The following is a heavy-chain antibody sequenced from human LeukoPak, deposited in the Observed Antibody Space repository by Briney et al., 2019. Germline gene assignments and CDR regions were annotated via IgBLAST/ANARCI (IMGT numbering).Heavy chain of an antibody. Sequence: PSETLSLTCNVSGGSIRSGGYYWGWIRQPPGKGLEWVSGINWNGGSTGYADSVKGRFTISRDNAKNSLHLQMNSLRAEDTAVYYCAELGITMIGGVWGKGTTVTISS. J-gene: IGHJ6*04. D-gene: IGHD3-10*02. CDR2: INWNGGST. CDR1: GGSIRSGGYY. V-gene: IGHV3-20*04. CDR3: AELGITMIGGV.